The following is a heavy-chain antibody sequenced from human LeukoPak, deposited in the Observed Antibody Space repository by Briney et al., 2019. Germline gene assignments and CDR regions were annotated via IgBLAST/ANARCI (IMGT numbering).Heavy chain of an antibody. J-gene: IGHJ5*02. CDR3: ARGYIAAAQGNWFDP. Sequence: GGSLRLSCAASGFTFSSYSMNWVRQAPGKGLEWVSSISSSSSYMYYADSVKGRFTISGDNAKNSLYLQMNSLRAEDTAVYYCARGYIAAAQGNWFDPWGQGTLVTVSS. V-gene: IGHV3-21*01. D-gene: IGHD6-13*01. CDR2: ISSSSSYM. CDR1: GFTFSSYS.